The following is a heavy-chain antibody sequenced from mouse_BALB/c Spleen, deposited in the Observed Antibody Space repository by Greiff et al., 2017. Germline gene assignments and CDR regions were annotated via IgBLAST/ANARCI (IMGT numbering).Heavy chain of an antibody. Sequence: VQLQQSGAELVKPGASVKLSCTASGFNIKDTYMHWVKQRPEQGLEWIGRIDPANGNTKYDPKFQGKATITADTSSNTAYLQLSSLTSEDTAVYFCARTLYYYGSNYYAMDDWGQGTSVTVSS. D-gene: IGHD1-1*01. CDR3: ARTLYYYGSNYYAMDD. V-gene: IGHV14-3*02. CDR2: IDPANGNT. J-gene: IGHJ4*01. CDR1: GFNIKDTY.